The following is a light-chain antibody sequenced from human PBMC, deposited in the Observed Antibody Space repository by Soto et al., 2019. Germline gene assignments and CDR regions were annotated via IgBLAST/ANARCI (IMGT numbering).Light chain of an antibody. V-gene: IGLV1-51*01. CDR2: DNI. CDR1: SSNIGNNY. CDR3: GTWDIRLNAVV. Sequence: QSVLTQPPSVSAAPGQKVIISCSGGSSNIGNNYVSWYQQVPGTAPKLLIYDNIKRPSGIPDRFSGSKSGTSATLGITGLQTGDEADYYCGTWDIRLNAVVFGGGTK. J-gene: IGLJ2*01.